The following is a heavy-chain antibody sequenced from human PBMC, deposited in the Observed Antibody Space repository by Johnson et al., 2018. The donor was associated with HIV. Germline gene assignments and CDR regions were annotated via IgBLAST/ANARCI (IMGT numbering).Heavy chain of an antibody. D-gene: IGHD1-26*01. CDR3: STEVMEWELQVGWTRAFEI. Sequence: QVQLVESGGGLVKPGGSLRLSCAASGFTFSSYAMHWVRQAPGKGLEWVAIISYDGSNKYYADSVKGRFTISRDDSKNTLYLQMNSLKTEDTAVYYCSTEVMEWELQVGWTRAFEIWGQGTMVTVSS. CDR2: ISYDGSNK. V-gene: IGHV3-30-3*01. J-gene: IGHJ3*02. CDR1: GFTFSSYA.